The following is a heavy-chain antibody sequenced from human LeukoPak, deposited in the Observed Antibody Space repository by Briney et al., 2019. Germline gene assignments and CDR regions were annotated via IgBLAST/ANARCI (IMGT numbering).Heavy chain of an antibody. Sequence: SETLSLTCTVSGVSISNNYFYWAWIRQPPGKGLELIGYVHHTGSTFHNSSLKSRVTISADTSQNQFSLSLTSVPAADTAVYYCATLGLLRGAGFNLATHFDYWGQGTLVAVSS. D-gene: IGHD1-26*01. V-gene: IGHV4-39*01. J-gene: IGHJ4*02. CDR3: ATLGLLRGAGFNLATHFDY. CDR2: VHHTGST. CDR1: GVSISNNYFY.